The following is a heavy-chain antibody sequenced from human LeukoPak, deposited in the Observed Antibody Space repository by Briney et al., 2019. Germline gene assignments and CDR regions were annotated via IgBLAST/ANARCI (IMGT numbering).Heavy chain of an antibody. CDR3: ARDRGDGYNCEIDY. V-gene: IGHV4-4*07. D-gene: IGHD5-24*01. CDR1: GGSISSYY. CDR2: IYTSGST. Sequence: SETLSLTCTVSGGSISSYYWSWIRQPAGKGLEWIGRIYTSGSTNYNPSLKSRVTMSVDTSKNQFSLKLSSVTAADTAVYCCARDRGDGYNCEIDYWGQGTLVTVSS. J-gene: IGHJ4*02.